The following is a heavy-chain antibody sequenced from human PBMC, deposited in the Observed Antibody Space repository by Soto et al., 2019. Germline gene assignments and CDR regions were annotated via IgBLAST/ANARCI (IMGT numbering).Heavy chain of an antibody. D-gene: IGHD3-22*01. CDR1: VLTFSSNA. J-gene: IGHJ4*02. CDR3: AKPTPFYFDSTGPGDYFDS. Sequence: GGPQRRSCAASVLTFSSNAMSWVRRAPWKGLEWVSGITGSGGITDYADSVKGQFTISRDNSRNTLYLQMNYLRVEDTAVYFCAKPTPFYFDSTGPGDYFDSWGQGTLVTVSS. CDR2: ITGSGGIT. V-gene: IGHV3-23*01.